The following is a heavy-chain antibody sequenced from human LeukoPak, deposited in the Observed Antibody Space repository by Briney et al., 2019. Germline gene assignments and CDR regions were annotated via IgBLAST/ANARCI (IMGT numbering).Heavy chain of an antibody. Sequence: GRSLRLSCAASGFTFSSYGMHWVRQAPGKGLEWVAVISYDGSNKYYADSVKGRFTISRDNSKNTLYLQMNSLRAEDTAVYYCARAEGPTDYWGQGTLVTVSS. J-gene: IGHJ4*02. CDR1: GFTFSSYG. CDR2: ISYDGSNK. V-gene: IGHV3-30*03. CDR3: ARAEGPTDY.